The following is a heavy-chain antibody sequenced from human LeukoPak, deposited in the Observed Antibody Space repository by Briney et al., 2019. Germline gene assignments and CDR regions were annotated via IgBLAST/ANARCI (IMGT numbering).Heavy chain of an antibody. CDR1: GYTFTTYY. Sequence: GASVKVSCKASGYTFTTYYIHWVRQAPGQGLEWMGIINPSGGSTTYAQIFQGRVTLTSDTSTSTVYMELSSLRYDDTAVYYCARAPKGVTTGYFDHWGQGTLVTVSS. J-gene: IGHJ4*02. CDR3: ARAPKGVTTGYFDH. D-gene: IGHD1-26*01. CDR2: INPSGGST. V-gene: IGHV1-46*01.